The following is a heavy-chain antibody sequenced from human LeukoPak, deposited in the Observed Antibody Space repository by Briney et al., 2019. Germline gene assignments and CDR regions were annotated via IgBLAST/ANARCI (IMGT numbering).Heavy chain of an antibody. CDR2: IKSDGST. J-gene: IGHJ4*02. V-gene: IGHV3-74*01. CDR1: GFTFSGAW. CDR3: AKDGNWARFEN. Sequence: GGSLRLSCAASGFTFSGAWLHWVRQVPGKGLVWVSIIKSDGSTIYADSVKGRFTISRDNAKSTVYLQMNSLRGEDTAAYYCAKDGNWARFENWGQGTLVTVSS. D-gene: IGHD7-27*01.